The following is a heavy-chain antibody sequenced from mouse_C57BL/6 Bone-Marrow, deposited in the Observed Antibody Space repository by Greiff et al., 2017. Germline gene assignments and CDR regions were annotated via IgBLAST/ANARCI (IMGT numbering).Heavy chain of an antibody. Sequence: VHLVESGAELARPGASVKLSCKASGYTFTSYGISWVKQRTGQGLEWIGEIYPRSGNTYYNEKFKGKATLTADKSSSTAYMELRSLTSEDSAVYFCARSPLLLRYPAWFAYWGQGTLVTVSA. J-gene: IGHJ3*01. D-gene: IGHD1-1*01. CDR1: GYTFTSYG. CDR2: IYPRSGNT. V-gene: IGHV1-81*01. CDR3: ARSPLLLRYPAWFAY.